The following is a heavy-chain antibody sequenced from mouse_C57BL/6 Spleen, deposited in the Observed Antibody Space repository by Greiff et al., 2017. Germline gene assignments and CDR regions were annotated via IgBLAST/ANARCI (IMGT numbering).Heavy chain of an antibody. CDR3: TRDSFPNDY. V-gene: IGHV1-15*01. J-gene: IGHJ2*01. CDR2: IDPETGGT. D-gene: IGHD3-2*01. Sequence: QVQLQQSGAELVRPGASVTLSCKASGYTFTDYEMHWVKQTPVHGLEWIGAIDPETGGTAYNQKFKGKAILTADKSSSTAYMELRSLTSEDSAVYYCTRDSFPNDYWGQGTTLTVAS. CDR1: GYTFTDYE.